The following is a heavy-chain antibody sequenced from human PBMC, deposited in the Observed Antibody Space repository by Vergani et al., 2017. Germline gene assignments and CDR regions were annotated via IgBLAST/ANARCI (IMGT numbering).Heavy chain of an antibody. Sequence: VQLVESGGGLVQPGGSLRLSCAASGYTFTGYYMHWVRQAPGQGLEWMGWINPNSGGTNYAQKFQGRVTMTRDTSISTAYMELSRLRSDDTAVYYCAKLGGPTLAWGQGTLVTVSS. CDR3: AKLGGPTLA. CDR2: INPNSGGT. CDR1: GYTFTGYY. V-gene: IGHV1-2*02. J-gene: IGHJ5*02. D-gene: IGHD2/OR15-2a*01.